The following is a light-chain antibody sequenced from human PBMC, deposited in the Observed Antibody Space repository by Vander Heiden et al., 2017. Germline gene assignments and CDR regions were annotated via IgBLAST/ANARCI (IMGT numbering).Light chain of an antibody. CDR3: MQALQTPRYT. V-gene: IGKV2-28*01. Sequence: DLVMPPSPLSLPVTPGEPASISCRSSQSLLHSNGYNYLDWYLQKPGQSPQLLIYLGSNRASGVPDRFSGSGSGTDFTLKISRVEAEDVGVYYCMQALQTPRYTFGQGTKLEIK. CDR1: QSLLHSNGYNY. J-gene: IGKJ2*01. CDR2: LGS.